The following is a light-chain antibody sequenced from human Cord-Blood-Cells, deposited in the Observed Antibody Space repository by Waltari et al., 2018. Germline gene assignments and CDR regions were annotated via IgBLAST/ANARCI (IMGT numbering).Light chain of an antibody. CDR3: AAWDDSLNGWV. J-gene: IGLJ3*02. CDR2: EVS. Sequence: QSALTQPPPASGSPGQSVTISCTGTSSDVGGYNYVSWYQQHPGKAPKLMIYEVSKRPSGVPDRFSGSKSGTSASLAISGLQSEDEADYYCAAWDDSLNGWVFGGGTKLTVL. CDR1: SSDVGGYNY. V-gene: IGLV2-8*01.